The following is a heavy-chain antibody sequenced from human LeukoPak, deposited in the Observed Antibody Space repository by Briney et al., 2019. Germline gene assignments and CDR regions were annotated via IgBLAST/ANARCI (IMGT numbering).Heavy chain of an antibody. V-gene: IGHV4-30-4*01. CDR3: ARVWRDNRKFDY. Sequence: SQTLSLTCTVSGGSISSGDYYWSWIRQPPGKGLEWIGYIYYSGSTYYNPSLKSRVTISVDTSKNQFSLKLSSVTAADTAVYYCARVWRDNRKFDYWGQGTLVTVSS. D-gene: IGHD1-14*01. J-gene: IGHJ4*02. CDR1: GGSISSGDYY. CDR2: IYYSGST.